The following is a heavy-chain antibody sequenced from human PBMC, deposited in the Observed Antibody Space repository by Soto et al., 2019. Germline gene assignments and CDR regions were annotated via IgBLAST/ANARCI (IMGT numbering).Heavy chain of an antibody. Sequence: QVQLQESGPGLVKPSGILSLTCAVSGGSITDKWWSWIRQTPGKGLEWIGEVHHSGSTNYSPALKSRVTVSVDTTQTDFSLKLSSLTAADTAIYYCAREGDHPFSLGYWGQGPLVTVSS. CDR3: AREGDHPFSLGY. CDR2: VHHSGST. V-gene: IGHV4-4*02. D-gene: IGHD3-16*01. CDR1: GGSITDKW. J-gene: IGHJ4*02.